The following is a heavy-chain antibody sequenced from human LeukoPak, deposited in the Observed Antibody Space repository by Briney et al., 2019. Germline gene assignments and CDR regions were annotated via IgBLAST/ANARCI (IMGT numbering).Heavy chain of an antibody. V-gene: IGHV1-2*02. CDR2: INPNSGGT. D-gene: IGHD3-10*01. CDR3: AIKPLSGWFGTGWLDP. CDR1: GYTFTSYG. J-gene: IGHJ5*02. Sequence: ASVKVSCKASGYTFTSYGISWVRQAPGQGLEWMGWINPNSGGTNYAQKFQGRVTMTRDTSISTAYKELSGLRSDDTAVYYCAIKPLSGWFGTGWLDPWGQGTLVTVSS.